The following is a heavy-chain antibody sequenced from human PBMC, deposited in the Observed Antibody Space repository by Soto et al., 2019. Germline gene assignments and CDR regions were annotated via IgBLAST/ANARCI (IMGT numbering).Heavy chain of an antibody. CDR1: GFTFSSYA. V-gene: IGHV3-23*01. CDR3: SKAVVGSCVKAAFDI. CDR2: ISGSGGST. J-gene: IGHJ3*02. Sequence: EVQLLESGGGLVHPGGSLRLSCAASGFTFSSYAMSCVRQAPGKGLELVSAISGSGGSTYYADSVKGRFTISRDNSKNTLYLQMTSLRAEDTAVYYCSKAVVGSCVKAAFDIWGQGTMVTVSS. D-gene: IGHD2-2*01.